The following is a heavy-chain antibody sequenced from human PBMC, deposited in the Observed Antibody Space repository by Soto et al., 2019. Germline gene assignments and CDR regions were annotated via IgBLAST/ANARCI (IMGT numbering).Heavy chain of an antibody. CDR3: ARDGSGSWYNWFDP. J-gene: IGHJ5*02. CDR2: ISSSSSTT. CDR1: GFTFSNYN. D-gene: IGHD6-13*01. V-gene: IGHV3-48*02. Sequence: EVQLVESGGGLVQPGGSLRLSCAASGFTFSNYNMNWVRQAPGKGLEWVSYISSSSSTTYYADSVKGRFTISRDNAKKPLYLQMNTLRDEDTAVYYCARDGSGSWYNWFDPWGQGTLVTVSS.